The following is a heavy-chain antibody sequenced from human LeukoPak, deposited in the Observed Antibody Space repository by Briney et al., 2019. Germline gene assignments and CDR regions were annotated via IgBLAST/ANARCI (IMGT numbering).Heavy chain of an antibody. CDR2: ISSSSSTI. Sequence: SGGSLRLSCAASGFTFSSYSMNWVRQAPGKGLEWVSYISSSSSTIYYADSVKGRFTISRDNAKNSLYLQMNSLRAEDTAVYYCARDLWVRDYYMDVWGKGTTVTVSS. D-gene: IGHD1-26*01. CDR1: GFTFSSYS. J-gene: IGHJ6*03. CDR3: ARDLWVRDYYMDV. V-gene: IGHV3-48*01.